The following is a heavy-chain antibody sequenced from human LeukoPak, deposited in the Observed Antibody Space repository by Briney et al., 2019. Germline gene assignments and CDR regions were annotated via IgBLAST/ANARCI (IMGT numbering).Heavy chain of an antibody. Sequence: SETLSLTCTVSGRFISSRSYYWGWIRQPPGKGLEWIWSSYYSGSTNYNPSLKSRVPISVDTSKNQFSLELSYVTAADPAVYYCARGGVSHDYLLAYLDYWGQGTLVTVSS. J-gene: IGHJ4*02. CDR1: GRFISSRSYY. V-gene: IGHV4-39*07. CDR2: SYYSGST. D-gene: IGHD4-11*01. CDR3: ARGGVSHDYLLAYLDY.